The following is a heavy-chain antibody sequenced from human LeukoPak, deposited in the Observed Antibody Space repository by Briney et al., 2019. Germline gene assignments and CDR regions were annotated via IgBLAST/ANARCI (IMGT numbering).Heavy chain of an antibody. CDR3: AKAFRNYYDSSGYFTIGY. D-gene: IGHD3-22*01. CDR1: GFTFDDYG. J-gene: IGHJ4*02. V-gene: IGHV3-20*04. CDR2: INWNGGST. Sequence: PGGSLRLSCAASGFTFDDYGMSWVRQAPGKGLEWVSGINWNGGSTGYADSVKGRFTISRDNAKNSLYLQMNSLRAEDTAVYYCAKAFRNYYDSSGYFTIGYWGQGTLVTVSS.